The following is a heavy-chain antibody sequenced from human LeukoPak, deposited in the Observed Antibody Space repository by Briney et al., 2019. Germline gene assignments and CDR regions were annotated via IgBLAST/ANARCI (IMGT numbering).Heavy chain of an antibody. CDR2: ISGSGGST. CDR3: AKDLRYSNSP. Sequence: PGGSLRLSCAASGFTFSSYAMSWVRQAPGKGLEWVSAISGSGGSTYYADSVKGRFTISRDNSMNTVHLQMNSLRVEDTAVYCCAKDLRYSNSPWGQGTLVTVSS. CDR1: GFTFSSYA. J-gene: IGHJ5*02. V-gene: IGHV3-23*01. D-gene: IGHD6-6*01.